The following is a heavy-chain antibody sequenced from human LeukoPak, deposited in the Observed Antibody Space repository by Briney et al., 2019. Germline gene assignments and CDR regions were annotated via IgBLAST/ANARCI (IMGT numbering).Heavy chain of an antibody. CDR2: TYYASKWYN. CDR3: ARKIVGADYMDV. J-gene: IGHJ6*03. Sequence: SQTLSLTCAISGDSVSSNNATWNWIRQSPSRGLEWLGRTYYASKWYNDYAVSVKSRIAINPDTSKNQFSLQLNSVTPEDTAVYYCARKIVGADYMDVWGKGTTVTVSS. V-gene: IGHV6-1*01. CDR1: GDSVSSNNAT. D-gene: IGHD1-26*01.